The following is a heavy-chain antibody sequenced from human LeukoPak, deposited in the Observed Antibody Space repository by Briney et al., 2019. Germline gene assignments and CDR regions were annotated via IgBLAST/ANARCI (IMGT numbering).Heavy chain of an antibody. CDR1: GYSINSGYY. CDR3: ARVGVRGVIDY. CDR2: IYHSGST. D-gene: IGHD3-10*01. V-gene: IGHV4-38-2*02. Sequence: SETLSLTCTVSGYSINSGYYWGWIRQPPGKGLEWIGSIYHSGSTNYNPSLKSRVTISVDKSKNQFSLKLSSVTAADTAVYYCARVGVRGVIDYWGQGTLVTVSS. J-gene: IGHJ4*02.